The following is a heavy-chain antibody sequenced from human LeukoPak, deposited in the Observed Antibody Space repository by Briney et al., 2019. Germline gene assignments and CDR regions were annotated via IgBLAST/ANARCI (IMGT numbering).Heavy chain of an antibody. D-gene: IGHD6-13*01. CDR2: ISAYNGNT. J-gene: IGHJ4*02. Sequence: ASVKVSCKASGYTFTSYGISWVRQAPGQGLEWMGWISAYNGNTNYAQKLQGRVTMTRNTSISTAYMELSSLRSEDTAVYYCARGNWEQQLVRPFRYWGQGTLVTVSS. CDR1: GYTFTSYG. CDR3: ARGNWEQQLVRPFRY. V-gene: IGHV1-18*01.